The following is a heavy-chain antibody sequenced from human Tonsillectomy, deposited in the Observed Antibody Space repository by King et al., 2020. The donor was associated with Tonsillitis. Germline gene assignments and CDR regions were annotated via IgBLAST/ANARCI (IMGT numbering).Heavy chain of an antibody. CDR2: ISGNGGST. V-gene: IGHV3-23*04. CDR3: AKAGQMTAVNIGYYGMDV. CDR1: GFTFSSYA. D-gene: IGHD4-17*01. J-gene: IGHJ6*02. Sequence: VQLVESGGGLVQPGGSLRLSCAASGFTFSSYAMSWVRQAPGKGLEWVSAISGNGGSTYYADSVKGGFTISRDNSKNTLYLQMDSLRADDTAVYYCAKAGQMTAVNIGYYGMDVWGQGTTVTVSS.